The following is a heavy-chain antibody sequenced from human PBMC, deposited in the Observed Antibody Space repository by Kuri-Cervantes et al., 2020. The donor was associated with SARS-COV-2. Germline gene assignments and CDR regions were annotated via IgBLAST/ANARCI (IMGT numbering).Heavy chain of an antibody. J-gene: IGHJ5*02. D-gene: IGHD3-10*01. Sequence: SVKVSCKASGGTFSSYVSSWVRQAPGQGLEGMGGSIPIFGTANYAQKFKGRVTITTDESTSTAYMELSSLRSEDTAVYYCARAGARRFGEFLAGNWFDPWGQGTLVTVSS. CDR1: GGTFSSYV. CDR3: ARAGARRFGEFLAGNWFDP. V-gene: IGHV1-69*05. CDR2: SIPIFGTA.